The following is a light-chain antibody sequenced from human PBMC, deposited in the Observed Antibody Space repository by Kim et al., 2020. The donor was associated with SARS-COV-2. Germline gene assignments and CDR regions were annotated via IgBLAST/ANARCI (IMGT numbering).Light chain of an antibody. J-gene: IGKJ1*01. V-gene: IGKV1-17*01. CDR3: LQYNEFPWT. Sequence: DIQMTQSPSSLSASVGDRLTITCRASQGIGNDLGWYQQKPGKVPTRLIYGASNLQSGVPSRFSGSGSETEFTLTITSLQPEDFAAYYCLQYNEFPWTFGQGTKLEI. CDR2: GAS. CDR1: QGIGND.